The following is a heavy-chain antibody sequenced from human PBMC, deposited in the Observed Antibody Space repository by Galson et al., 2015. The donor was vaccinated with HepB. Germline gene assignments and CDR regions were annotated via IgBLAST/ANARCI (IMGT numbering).Heavy chain of an antibody. V-gene: IGHV3-21*01. CDR2: ISSSSSST. CDR1: GFPFSTYT. J-gene: IGHJ4*02. D-gene: IGHD5-24*01. CDR3: ASIKSRLATVKYYFDF. Sequence: SLRLSCAASGFPFSTYTMNWVRQAPGKGLEWVSSISSSSSSTYYADSVKGRFTISRDNDKNSLYLQMDSLRAEDTAVYFCASIKSRLATVKYYFDFWGQGALVTVSS.